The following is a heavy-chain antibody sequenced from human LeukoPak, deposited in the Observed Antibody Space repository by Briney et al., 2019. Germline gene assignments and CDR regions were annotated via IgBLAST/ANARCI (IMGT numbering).Heavy chain of an antibody. D-gene: IGHD3-10*01. CDR2: ISPGSTRT. CDR1: GFSFNNFA. CDR3: AKGMGYASGSSYSYYYYMDV. V-gene: IGHV3-23*01. J-gene: IGHJ6*03. Sequence: GGSLRLSCAASGFSFNNFAMSWVRQAPGKGLEWVSAISPGSTRTYYAASVKGRFTISRDNSMNTLYLHMDSLRAEDTAVYYCAKGMGYASGSSYSYYYYMDVWGKGTTVTISS.